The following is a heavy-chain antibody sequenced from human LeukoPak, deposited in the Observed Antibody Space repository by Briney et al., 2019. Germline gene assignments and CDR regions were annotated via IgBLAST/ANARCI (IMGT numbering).Heavy chain of an antibody. CDR1: GFTFSSYA. Sequence: PGGSLRLSCAASGFTFSSYAMHWVRQAPGKGLEGVAVISYDGSNKYYADSVKGRFTISRDNSKNTLYLQMNSLRAEDTAVYYCARDLSIRDSMYSSSWPGFDYWGQGTLVTVSS. V-gene: IGHV3-30-3*01. D-gene: IGHD6-13*01. CDR2: ISYDGSNK. CDR3: ARDLSIRDSMYSSSWPGFDY. J-gene: IGHJ4*02.